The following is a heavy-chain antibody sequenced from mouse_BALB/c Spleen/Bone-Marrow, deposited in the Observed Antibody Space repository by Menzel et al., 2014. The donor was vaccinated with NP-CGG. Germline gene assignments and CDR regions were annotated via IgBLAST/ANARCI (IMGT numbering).Heavy chain of an antibody. V-gene: IGHV4-1*02. D-gene: IGHD1-1*01. J-gene: IGHJ3*01. CDR2: INPDSSTI. CDR1: GFDFSRYW. Sequence: EVKLVESGGGLVQPGGSPKLSCAASGFDFSRYWMSWVRQAPGKGLEWIGEINPDSSTINYTPSLKDKFIISRDNAKNTLYLQMSKVRSEDAALYYCERLSYYGRFAYWGQGTLVTVSA. CDR3: ERLSYYGRFAY.